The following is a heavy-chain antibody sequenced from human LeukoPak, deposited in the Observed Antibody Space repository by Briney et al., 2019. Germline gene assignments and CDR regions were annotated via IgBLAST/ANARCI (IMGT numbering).Heavy chain of an antibody. CDR3: AKPSTVTIDFDY. J-gene: IGHJ4*02. CDR1: GFTFSSYG. D-gene: IGHD4-17*01. V-gene: IGHV3-30*18. Sequence: GGSLRLSCAASGFTFSSYGMHWVRQAPGKGLEWVAVISYDGSNKYYADSVKGRFTISRDNSKNTLYLQMNSLRAEDTAVYYCAKPSTVTIDFDYWGQGTLVTVSS. CDR2: ISYDGSNK.